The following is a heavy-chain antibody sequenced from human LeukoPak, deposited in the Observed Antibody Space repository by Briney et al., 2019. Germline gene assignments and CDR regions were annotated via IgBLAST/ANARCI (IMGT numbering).Heavy chain of an antibody. CDR3: ARATITLPYYYYYGMDV. J-gene: IGHJ6*02. Sequence: GESLKISCKGSGYSFTSYWIGWVRQMPGKGLEWMGIIYPGDSDTRCSPSFQGQVTISADKSISTAYLQWSSLKASDTAMYYCARATITLPYYYYYGMDVWGQGTTVTVSS. D-gene: IGHD5-12*01. CDR2: IYPGDSDT. V-gene: IGHV5-51*01. CDR1: GYSFTSYW.